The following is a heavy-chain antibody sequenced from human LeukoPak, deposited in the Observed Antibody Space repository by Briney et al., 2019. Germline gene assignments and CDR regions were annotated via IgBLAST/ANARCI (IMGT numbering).Heavy chain of an antibody. D-gene: IGHD3-22*01. CDR2: INHSGST. CDR1: GGSFSGYY. V-gene: IGHV4-34*01. Sequence: KPSETLSLTCAVYGGSFSGYYWSWIRRPPGKGLEWIGEINHSGSTNYNPSLKSRVTISVDTSKNQFSLKLSSVTAADTAVYYCARRRRLKNYYDSSGPRGFDYWGQGTLVTVSS. CDR3: ARRRRLKNYYDSSGPRGFDY. J-gene: IGHJ4*02.